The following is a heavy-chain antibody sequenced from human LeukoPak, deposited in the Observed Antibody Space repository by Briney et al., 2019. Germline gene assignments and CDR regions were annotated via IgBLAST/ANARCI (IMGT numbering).Heavy chain of an antibody. D-gene: IGHD3-10*01. J-gene: IGHJ4*02. Sequence: SQTLSLTCTVSGGSISSGGYYWSWIRQHPGKGLEWIGYIYYSGSTYYNPSLKSRVTISVDTSKNQFSLKLSSVTAADTAMYYCARTARWFGETDWGQGTLVTVSS. V-gene: IGHV4-31*03. CDR1: GGSISSGGYY. CDR2: IYYSGST. CDR3: ARTARWFGETD.